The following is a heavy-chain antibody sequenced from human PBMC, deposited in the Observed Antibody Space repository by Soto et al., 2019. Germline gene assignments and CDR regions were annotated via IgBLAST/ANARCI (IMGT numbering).Heavy chain of an antibody. CDR1: GFTFSSYW. J-gene: IGHJ5*02. V-gene: IGHV3-7*01. CDR2: IKQDGSEK. D-gene: IGHD3-9*01. CDR3: ASGYDILTGPRSNWFDP. Sequence: GGSLRLPCAASGFTFSSYWMSWVRQAPGKGLEWVTNIKQDGSEKYYVDSVKGRFTISRDNAKNSLYLQMNSLRAEDTAVYYCASGYDILTGPRSNWFDPWGQGTLVTVSS.